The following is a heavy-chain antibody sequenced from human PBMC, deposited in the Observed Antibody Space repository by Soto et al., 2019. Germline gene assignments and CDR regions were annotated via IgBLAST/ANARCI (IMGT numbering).Heavy chain of an antibody. Sequence: QVQLQQWGAGLLKPSETLSLTCAVYGGSFSGYYWSWIRQPPGKGLEWIGEINHSGSTNYNPSLKSRVTISVDTSKNQFSLKLSSVTAADTAVYYCARGGRGYSNYWGQGTLVTVSS. CDR2: INHSGST. J-gene: IGHJ4*02. D-gene: IGHD6-13*01. CDR1: GGSFSGYY. V-gene: IGHV4-34*01. CDR3: ARGGRGYSNY.